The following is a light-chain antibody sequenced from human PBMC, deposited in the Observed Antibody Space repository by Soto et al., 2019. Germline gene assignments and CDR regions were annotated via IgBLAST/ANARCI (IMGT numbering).Light chain of an antibody. V-gene: IGKV3D-15*01. CDR3: QQYNSWPQT. Sequence: EIVLTQSPATLSLSPGERATLSCRTSQSISNYLAWYQQRPGQAPRLLIYDASRRATGIPARFSGRRSGTEFTLTISSLQSEDFGVYYCQQYNSWPQTFGQGTKVDIK. CDR1: QSISNY. CDR2: DAS. J-gene: IGKJ1*01.